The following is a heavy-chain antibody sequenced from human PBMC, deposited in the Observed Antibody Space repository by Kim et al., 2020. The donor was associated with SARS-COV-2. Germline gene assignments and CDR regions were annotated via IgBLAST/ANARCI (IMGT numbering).Heavy chain of an antibody. CDR3: AREGTRIAARLYYYGMDV. J-gene: IGHJ6*02. V-gene: IGHV1-18*01. CDR2: ISAYNGNT. D-gene: IGHD6-6*01. Sequence: ASVKVSCKASGYTFTSYGISWVRQAPGQGLEWMGWISAYNGNTNYAQKLQGRVTMTTDTSTSTAYMELRSLRSDDTAVYYCAREGTRIAARLYYYGMDVWGQGTTVTVSS. CDR1: GYTFTSYG.